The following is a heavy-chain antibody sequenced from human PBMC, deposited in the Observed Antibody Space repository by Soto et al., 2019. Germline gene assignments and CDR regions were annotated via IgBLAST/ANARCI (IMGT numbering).Heavy chain of an antibody. Sequence: EVQLVESGGGLVKPGGSLRLSCAGSGFTFSNAWMSWVRRAPGKGLEWVGRIKSDAYGGAIDYAAPVKGRFTISKDDSKNTLFLQMNNLRAEDTAVYCCTTTKGRLEPPTNDFGGQGSPFIVSS. V-gene: IGHV3-15*01. CDR3: TTTKGRLEPPTNDF. CDR1: GFTFSNAW. J-gene: IGHJ4*02. CDR2: IKSDAYGGAI. D-gene: IGHD2-8*01.